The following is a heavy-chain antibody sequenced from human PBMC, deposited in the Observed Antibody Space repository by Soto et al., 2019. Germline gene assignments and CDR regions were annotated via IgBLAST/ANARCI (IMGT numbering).Heavy chain of an antibody. J-gene: IGHJ4*02. Sequence: PSETLSLTCTVSGGSISTYYWSWIRRPPGKGLQWIGYISYSGSTKYNPSLKSRVTISVDTSKNQFSLRLSSVTAADTAVYYCARHVEPTSPGDYWGQGTLVTVSS. CDR2: ISYSGST. CDR1: GGSISTYY. V-gene: IGHV4-59*08. D-gene: IGHD7-27*01. CDR3: ARHVEPTSPGDY.